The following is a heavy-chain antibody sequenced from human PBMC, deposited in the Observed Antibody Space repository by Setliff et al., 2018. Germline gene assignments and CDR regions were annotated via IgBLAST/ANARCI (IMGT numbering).Heavy chain of an antibody. CDR2: IKGKNDGLAT. CDR1: GFTFSAAW. J-gene: IGHJ3*01. CDR3: TTDPSPTFGGVIGAAFDF. D-gene: IGHD3-16*01. Sequence: GGSLRLSCAASGFTFSAAWMNWVRQAPGKGLEWVGRIKGKNDGLATDYAAPVKGRFTISRDDSKNTLYLQMNSLKTEDTAVYYCTTDPSPTFGGVIGAAFDFWGQGTMVTVSS. V-gene: IGHV3-15*07.